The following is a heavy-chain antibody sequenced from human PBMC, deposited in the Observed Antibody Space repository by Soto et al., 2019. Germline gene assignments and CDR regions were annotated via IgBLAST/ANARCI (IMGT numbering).Heavy chain of an antibody. J-gene: IGHJ6*02. CDR1: GGSISSYY. CDR2: IYTSGST. Sequence: SATLPLTYTVSGGSISSYYWSWIRQPAGKGLEWIGRIYTSGSTNYNPSLKSRVTMSVDTSKNQFSLKLSSVTAADTAVYYCAREQRSSGWYRGYGMDVWGQGTTVTVSS. D-gene: IGHD6-19*01. V-gene: IGHV4-4*07. CDR3: AREQRSSGWYRGYGMDV.